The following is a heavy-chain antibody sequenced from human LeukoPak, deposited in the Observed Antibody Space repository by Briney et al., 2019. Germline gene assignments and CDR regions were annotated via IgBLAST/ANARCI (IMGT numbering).Heavy chain of an antibody. Sequence: GGSLRLSCAASGFTFSDHYMDWVRQAPGKGLEWVGRTRNKANSYTTEYAASVKGRFTISRDASKNSLYLQMNSLKTEDTAVYYCAAIAARPGVDYWGQGTLVTVSS. CDR3: AAIAARPGVDY. D-gene: IGHD6-6*01. V-gene: IGHV3-72*01. CDR2: TRNKANSYTT. J-gene: IGHJ4*02. CDR1: GFTFSDHY.